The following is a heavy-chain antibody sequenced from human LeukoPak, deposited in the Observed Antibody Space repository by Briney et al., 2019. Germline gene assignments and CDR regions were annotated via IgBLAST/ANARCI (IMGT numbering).Heavy chain of an antibody. CDR3: ARDAEAIFDY. J-gene: IGHJ4*02. CDR1: GFTFSNTW. V-gene: IGHV3-33*08. Sequence: PGGSLRLSCAASGFTFSNTWMSWVRQAPGKGLEWVAVIWYDGSNKYYADSVKGRFTIPRDNSKNTLYLQMNSLRAEDTAVYYCARDAEAIFDYWGQGTLVTVSS. CDR2: IWYDGSNK.